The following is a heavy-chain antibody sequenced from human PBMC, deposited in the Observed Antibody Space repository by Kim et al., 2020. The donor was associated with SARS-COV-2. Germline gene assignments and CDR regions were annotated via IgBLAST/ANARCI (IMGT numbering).Heavy chain of an antibody. D-gene: IGHD2-2*01. CDR2: IGGSGGWA. V-gene: IGHV3-23*01. CDR1: GFTFTNYA. Sequence: GGSLRLACVASGFTFTNYAMSWVRQAPGKGLEWVSGIGGSGGWAYYADSVKGRFTISRDNSKNTLYLQMDSLRAEDTAVYYCAKDRVLQASGYCSVTSCPPSSFACWGRGTLVTVSS. J-gene: IGHJ4*01. CDR3: AKDRVLQASGYCSVTSCPPSSFAC.